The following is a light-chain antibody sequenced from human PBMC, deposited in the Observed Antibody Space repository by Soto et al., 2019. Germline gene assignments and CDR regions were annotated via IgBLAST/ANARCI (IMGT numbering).Light chain of an antibody. CDR3: QQRSNWPPFT. CDR1: QSVSSY. CDR2: DAS. J-gene: IGKJ3*01. Sequence: EIVLTQSPATLSLSPGERVTLSCRASQSVSSYLAWYQQKPGQAPRLLIYDASNRPTGIPARFSGSGSGTDVTLTISSIQPADVAVYYCQQRSNWPPFTFGPGTKVEIK. V-gene: IGKV3-11*01.